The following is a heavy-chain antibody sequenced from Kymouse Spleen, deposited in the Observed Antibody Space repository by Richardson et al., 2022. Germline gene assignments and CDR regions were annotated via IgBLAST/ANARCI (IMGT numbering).Heavy chain of an antibody. CDR1: GFTFSSYS. V-gene: IGHV3-21*03. CDR2: ISSSSSYI. Sequence: EVQLVESGGGLVKPGGSLRLSCAASGFTFSSYSMNWVRQAPGKGLEWVSSISSSSSYIYYADSVKGRFTISRDNAKNSLYLQMNSLRAEDTAVYYCAREGSSGWARGWFDPWGQGTLVTVSS. D-gene: IGHD6-19*01. J-gene: IGHJ5*02. CDR3: AREGSSGWARGWFDP.